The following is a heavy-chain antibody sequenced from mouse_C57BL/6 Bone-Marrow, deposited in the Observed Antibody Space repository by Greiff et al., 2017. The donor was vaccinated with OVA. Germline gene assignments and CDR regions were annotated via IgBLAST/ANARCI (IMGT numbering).Heavy chain of an antibody. Sequence: EVQLVESGGGLVQPGGSLSLSCAASGFTFTDYYMSWVRQPPGKALEWLGFIRNKANGYTTEYSASVQGRFTISRDNSQSILYLQMNALRAEDSATYYCARSFYYYGSSNVYYAMDYWGQGTSVTVSS. CDR2: IRNKANGYTT. V-gene: IGHV7-3*01. D-gene: IGHD1-1*01. J-gene: IGHJ4*01. CDR1: GFTFTDYY. CDR3: ARSFYYYGSSNVYYAMDY.